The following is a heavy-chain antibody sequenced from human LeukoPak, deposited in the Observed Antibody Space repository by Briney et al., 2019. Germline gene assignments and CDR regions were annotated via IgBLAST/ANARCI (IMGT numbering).Heavy chain of an antibody. V-gene: IGHV1-2*02. CDR2: INPNSGGT. D-gene: IGHD4-17*01. Sequence: GASVKVSCKASGYTFTGYYMHWVRQAPGQGLEWMGWINPNSGGTNYAQKFQGRVTMTRDTSISTAYMELSRLRSDDTAVYYCARSTVTTRKAFDIWGQGTMVTVSS. CDR3: ARSTVTTRKAFDI. CDR1: GYTFTGYY. J-gene: IGHJ3*02.